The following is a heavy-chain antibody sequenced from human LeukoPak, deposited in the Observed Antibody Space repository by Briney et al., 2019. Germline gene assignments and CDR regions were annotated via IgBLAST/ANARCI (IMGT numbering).Heavy chain of an antibody. CDR2: INENGDIA. V-gene: IGHV3-43*02. CDR1: GFTFDDYA. Sequence: GGSLRRSCAASGFTFDDYAMLWLRQGPGKSLEWVSLINENGDIAYYGDSVRGRFTVSRDNAKNSLYLQMNSLTTEDTALYYCAKARWEPNFDYWGQGTLVTVSS. CDR3: AKARWEPNFDY. J-gene: IGHJ4*02. D-gene: IGHD1-26*01.